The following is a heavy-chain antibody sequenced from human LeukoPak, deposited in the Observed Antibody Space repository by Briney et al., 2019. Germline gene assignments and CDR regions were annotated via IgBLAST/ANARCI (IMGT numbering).Heavy chain of an antibody. J-gene: IGHJ5*02. D-gene: IGHD3-3*01. CDR3: ARVVDDFWSGYSNWFDP. Sequence: PGGSLRLSCAASGFTVSSNYMSWVRQAPGKGLEWVSVIYSGGRTYFADSVKGRFTISRDNSKNTLYLQMNSLRAEDTAVYFCARVVDDFWSGYSNWFDPWGQGTLVTVSS. CDR2: IYSGGRT. CDR1: GFTVSSNY. V-gene: IGHV3-53*01.